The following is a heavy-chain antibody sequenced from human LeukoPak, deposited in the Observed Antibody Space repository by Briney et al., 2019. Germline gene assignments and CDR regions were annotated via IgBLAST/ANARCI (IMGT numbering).Heavy chain of an antibody. Sequence: ASVKVSCKASGYTFTGHYMHWVRQAPGQGLEWMGWINPNSGGTNYAQKFQGRVTMTRDTSISTAYMELSRLRSDDTAVYYCAREVDTAMVLFDYWGQGTLVTVSS. V-gene: IGHV1-2*02. CDR1: GYTFTGHY. J-gene: IGHJ4*02. CDR2: INPNSGGT. CDR3: AREVDTAMVLFDY. D-gene: IGHD5-18*01.